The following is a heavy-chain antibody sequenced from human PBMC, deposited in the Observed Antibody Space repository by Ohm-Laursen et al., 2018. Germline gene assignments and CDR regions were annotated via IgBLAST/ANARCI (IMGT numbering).Heavy chain of an antibody. Sequence: SLRLSCAASGLTFSSYGMHWVRQAPGKGLEWVSYISSSGSTIYYADSVKGRFTISRDNAKNSLYLQMNSLRAEDTAVYYCAREELESSGWADWGQGTLVTVSS. J-gene: IGHJ4*02. CDR3: AREELESSGWAD. D-gene: IGHD6-19*01. CDR1: GLTFSSYG. V-gene: IGHV3-48*04. CDR2: ISSSGSTI.